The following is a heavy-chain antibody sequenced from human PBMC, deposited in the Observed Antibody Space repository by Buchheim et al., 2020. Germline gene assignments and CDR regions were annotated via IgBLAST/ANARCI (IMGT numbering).Heavy chain of an antibody. V-gene: IGHV2-5*02. CDR1: GFSLSTSGVG. J-gene: IGHJ5*02. Sequence: QITLKESGPTLVKPTQTLTLTCTFSGFSLSTSGVGVGWIRQPPGKALEWLALIYWDDDKRYSPSLKSRLTITKDTSKNQVVLTMTKMDPVDTATDYSAPRGGVNIVATFPKTGRESVWFDPWGQGTL. CDR3: APRGGVNIVATFPKTGRESVWFDP. CDR2: IYWDDDK. D-gene: IGHD5-12*01.